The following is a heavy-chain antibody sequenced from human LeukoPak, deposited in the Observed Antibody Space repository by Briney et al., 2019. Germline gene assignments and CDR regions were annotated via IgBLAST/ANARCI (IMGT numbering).Heavy chain of an antibody. Sequence: GGSLRLSCAASGFTFSSYWMHWARQAPGKGLVWVSRINSDGSSTSYADSVKGRFTISRDNAKNTLYLQMNSLRAEDTAVYYCARDLYYYGSGSYSGRRIWGQGTLVTVSS. D-gene: IGHD3-10*01. CDR2: INSDGSST. CDR3: ARDLYYYGSGSYSGRRI. J-gene: IGHJ4*02. V-gene: IGHV3-74*01. CDR1: GFTFSSYW.